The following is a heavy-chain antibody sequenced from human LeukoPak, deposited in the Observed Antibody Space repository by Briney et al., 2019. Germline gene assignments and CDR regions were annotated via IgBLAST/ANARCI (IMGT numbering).Heavy chain of an antibody. Sequence: ASVKVSCKASGFTFTSSAVQWVRQARGQRLEWIGWIVVGSGNTNYAQKFQERVTITRDMSTSTAYTELSSLRSEDTAVYYCAAGSPGLGLYYYYYMDVWGKGTTVTVSS. V-gene: IGHV1-58*01. D-gene: IGHD6-19*01. CDR3: AAGSPGLGLYYYYYMDV. CDR2: IVVGSGNT. J-gene: IGHJ6*03. CDR1: GFTFTSSA.